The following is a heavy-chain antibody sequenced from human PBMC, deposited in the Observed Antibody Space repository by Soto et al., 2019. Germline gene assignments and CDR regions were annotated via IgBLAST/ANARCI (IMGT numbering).Heavy chain of an antibody. CDR3: AKDRGDTMIVVVIPTATDY. J-gene: IGHJ4*02. CDR2: ISYDGSNK. CDR1: GFTFSSYG. Sequence: GGSLRLSCAASGFTFSSYGMHWVRQAPGKGLEWVAVISYDGSNKYYADSVKGRFTISRDNSKNTLYLQMNSLRAEDTAVYYCAKDRGDTMIVVVIPTATDYWGQGTLVTVSS. V-gene: IGHV3-30*18. D-gene: IGHD3-22*01.